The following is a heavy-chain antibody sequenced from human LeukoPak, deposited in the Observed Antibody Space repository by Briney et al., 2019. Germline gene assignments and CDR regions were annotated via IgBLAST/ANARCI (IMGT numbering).Heavy chain of an antibody. CDR3: TRLEPSLRGPTFDY. D-gene: IGHD4-17*01. J-gene: IGHJ4*02. CDR2: INPSGGGT. Sequence: ASVKVSCKASGYTFTKYYIHWVRQAPGQGLEWMGIINPSGGGTTYAQKFQGRVTMTRDMSTSTVYMELSSLRYEDTAVYYCTRLEPSLRGPTFDYWGQGTLVTVSS. V-gene: IGHV1-46*01. CDR1: GYTFTKYY.